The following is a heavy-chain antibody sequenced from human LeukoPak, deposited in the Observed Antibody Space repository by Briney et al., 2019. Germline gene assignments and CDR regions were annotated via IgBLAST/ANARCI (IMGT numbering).Heavy chain of an antibody. D-gene: IGHD3-10*01. J-gene: IGHJ4*02. Sequence: GGSLRLSCAASGFTFSSYAMHWVRQAPGKGLEWVAVISYDGSNKYYADSVKGRFTISRDNSKNTLYLQMNSLRAEDTALYYCAKLMVRGVTKSPFDYWGQGTLVTVSS. V-gene: IGHV3-30-3*02. CDR2: ISYDGSNK. CDR1: GFTFSSYA. CDR3: AKLMVRGVTKSPFDY.